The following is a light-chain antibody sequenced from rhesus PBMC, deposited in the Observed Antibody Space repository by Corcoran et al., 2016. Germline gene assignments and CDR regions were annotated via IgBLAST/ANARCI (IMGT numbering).Light chain of an antibody. CDR3: QQHNSLPYS. CDR2: DAS. CDR1: QTIGNY. Sequence: DIQMTQSPSSLSAFVGDRVIITCRASQTIGNYLIWYQQKPGKVPKVLIYDASTLQSGVPFRFSGSGAWTDFTLTIRSLQPEDFATYYCQQHNSLPYSFGQGTKVEIK. J-gene: IGKJ2*01. V-gene: IGKV1-44*03.